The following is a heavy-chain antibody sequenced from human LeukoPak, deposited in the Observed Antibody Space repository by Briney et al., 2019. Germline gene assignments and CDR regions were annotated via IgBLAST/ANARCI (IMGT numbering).Heavy chain of an antibody. D-gene: IGHD2-2*01. CDR3: ARAISCSSTSCYFNYYYYGMDV. V-gene: IGHV4-59*01. Sequence: PSETLSLTCAVYGGSFSGYYWSWIRQPPGKGLEWIGYIYYSGSTNYNPSLKSRVTISVDTSKNQFSLKLSSVTAADTAVYYCARAISCSSTSCYFNYYYYGMDVWGQGTTVTVSS. CDR2: IYYSGST. CDR1: GGSFSGYY. J-gene: IGHJ6*02.